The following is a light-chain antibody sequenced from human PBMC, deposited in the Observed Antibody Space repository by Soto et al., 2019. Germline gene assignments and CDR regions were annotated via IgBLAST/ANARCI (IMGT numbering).Light chain of an antibody. V-gene: IGKV3-15*01. J-gene: IGKJ4*01. CDR1: QSIGNY. CDR3: QPYNNWPLT. CDR2: DTS. Sequence: EIVLPQSPTTLSLSQGARATLSCRASQSIGNYVAGYKQNPGQTPRLLIYDTSTRATGVPARLRGSMSGQAFTLTINRLQSEDGAIYYGQPYNNWPLTFGGGTKVDIK.